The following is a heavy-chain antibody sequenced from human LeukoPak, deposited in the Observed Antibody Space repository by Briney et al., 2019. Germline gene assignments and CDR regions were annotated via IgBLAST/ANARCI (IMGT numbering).Heavy chain of an antibody. Sequence: ASVKVSCKAFGNTFTRYGISWVRQAPGQGLEWMGWISAYNGNTDYAQKLQGRVTVTRDTSISTAYMELASLRSDDTAVYYCALTGDLFDYWGQGTLVTVSS. CDR3: ALTGDLFDY. CDR2: ISAYNGNT. CDR1: GNTFTRYG. V-gene: IGHV1-18*01. D-gene: IGHD7-27*01. J-gene: IGHJ4*02.